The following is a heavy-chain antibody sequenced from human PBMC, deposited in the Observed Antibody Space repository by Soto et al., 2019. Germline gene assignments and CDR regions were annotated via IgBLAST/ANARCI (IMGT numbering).Heavy chain of an antibody. CDR1: GFTFRDYA. CDR3: AREDGIVGRTSAFDY. CDR2: ITGSSSNL. D-gene: IGHD1-26*01. V-gene: IGHV3-23*01. J-gene: IGHJ4*02. Sequence: EVQLLESGGGLEQPGGSLRLSCAASGFTFRDYAMSWVRQAPGKGLEWVTTITGSSSNLYYSDSVKGRFTLSRDNAKNSLYLQMNSLRDEDTAVYYCAREDGIVGRTSAFDYWGQGTLVTVSS.